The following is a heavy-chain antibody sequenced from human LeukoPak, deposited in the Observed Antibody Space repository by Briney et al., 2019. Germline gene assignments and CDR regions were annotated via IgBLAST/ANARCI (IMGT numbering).Heavy chain of an antibody. CDR3: AREMMRARWFDP. J-gene: IGHJ5*02. Sequence: ASVKVSCKASGYTFTSYEINWVRQATGHGLEWMGWMSPDSGNTGYAQKFQGRVTMTRNTSISTAYMELSSLRSEDTAVHYCAREMMRARWFDPWGQGTLVTVSS. CDR1: GYTFTSYE. CDR2: MSPDSGNT. D-gene: IGHD3-16*01. V-gene: IGHV1-8*01.